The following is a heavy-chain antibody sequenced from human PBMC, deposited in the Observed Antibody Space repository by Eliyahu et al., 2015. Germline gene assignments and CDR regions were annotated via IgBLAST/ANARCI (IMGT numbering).Heavy chain of an antibody. J-gene: IGHJ3*02. Sequence: EEYVVESGGNXVQPGGSXXXSCEVXXFPLXQNNINWVRQAPGKXLEWVSVIDSGGVSYHADSVKGRFTTSRDNSKSTVYLRMSGLRAEDTALYYCARARPRFHNNHWDAVDMWGQGTMVTVSS. CDR1: XFPLXQNN. CDR3: ARARPRFHNNHWDAVDM. V-gene: IGHV3-66*01. D-gene: IGHD2/OR15-2a*01. CDR2: IDSGGVS.